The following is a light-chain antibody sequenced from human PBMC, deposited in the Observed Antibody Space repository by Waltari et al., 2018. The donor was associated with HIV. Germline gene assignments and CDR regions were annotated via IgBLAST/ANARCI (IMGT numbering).Light chain of an antibody. CDR2: DVT. CDR3: ASHAGSKDV. CDR1: STDVRAYNY. V-gene: IGLV2-8*01. J-gene: IGLJ2*01. Sequence: QSALTQPPSASGSPGQSVTIPCTGTSTDVRAYNYVSWFQQHPGKAHKLMLYDVTKRPSGVPDRFSGSKSGNTASLTVSGLQAEDEADYYCASHAGSKDVFGGGTRLTVL.